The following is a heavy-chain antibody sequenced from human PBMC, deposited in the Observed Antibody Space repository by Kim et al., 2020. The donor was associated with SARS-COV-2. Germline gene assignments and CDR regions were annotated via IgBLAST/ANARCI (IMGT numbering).Heavy chain of an antibody. V-gene: IGHV3-74*01. CDR3: ARFDHYYGSGGV. CDR2: INSDGSST. CDR1: GFTFSSYW. Sequence: GGSLRLSCAASGFTFSSYWMHWVRQAPGKGLVWVSRINSDGSSTSYADSVKGRFTISRDNAKNTLYLQMNSLRAEDTAVYFCARFDHYYGSGGVWGQGTTVTVSS. D-gene: IGHD3-10*01. J-gene: IGHJ6*02.